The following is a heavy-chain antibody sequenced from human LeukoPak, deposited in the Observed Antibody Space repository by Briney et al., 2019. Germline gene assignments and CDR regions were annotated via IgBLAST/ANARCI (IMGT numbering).Heavy chain of an antibody. CDR1: GFPFGSYA. CDR2: ISGSGGST. CDR3: AKDRWGGYYDSSGYIFDY. D-gene: IGHD3-22*01. V-gene: IGHV3-23*01. Sequence: GGSLRLSCAASGFPFGSYAMNWVRQAPGKGLEWVSAISGSGGSTYYADSVKGRFTISRDNSKNTLYLQMNSLRAEDTAVYYCAKDRWGGYYDSSGYIFDYWGQGTLVTVSS. J-gene: IGHJ4*02.